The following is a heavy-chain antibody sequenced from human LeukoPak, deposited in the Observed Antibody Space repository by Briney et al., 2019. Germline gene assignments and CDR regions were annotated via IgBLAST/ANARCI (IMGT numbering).Heavy chain of an antibody. Sequence: PSETLSLTCTVSGGSFTYTNYYWGWIRQPPGKGLQWIGVIYYNGKTYYNPSLKSRVTVAVDTSKNQFSLKLSSVTAADTAVYYCARVTRFYYDSSGYSDYWGQGTLVTVSS. J-gene: IGHJ4*02. CDR3: ARVTRFYYDSSGYSDY. CDR1: GGSFTYTNYY. D-gene: IGHD3-22*01. CDR2: IYYNGKT. V-gene: IGHV4-39*01.